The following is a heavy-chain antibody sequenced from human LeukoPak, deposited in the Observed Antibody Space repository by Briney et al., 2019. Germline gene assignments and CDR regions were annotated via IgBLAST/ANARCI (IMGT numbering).Heavy chain of an antibody. V-gene: IGHV5-51*01. CDR3: ARLGDPDLWFGEGPYNWFDP. Sequence: GESLKISCKGSGYSFTNYWIGWVRQMPGKGLEWMGIIYPGDSDTRYSPSFQGQVTISADKSISTAYLQWSSLKASDTAMYYCARLGDPDLWFGEGPYNWFDPWGQGTLVTVSS. CDR2: IYPGDSDT. J-gene: IGHJ5*02. CDR1: GYSFTNYW. D-gene: IGHD3-10*01.